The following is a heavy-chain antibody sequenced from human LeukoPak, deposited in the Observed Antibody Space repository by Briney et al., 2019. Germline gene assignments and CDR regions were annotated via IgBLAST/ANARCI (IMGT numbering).Heavy chain of an antibody. V-gene: IGHV3-30*09. D-gene: IGHD3-22*01. CDR1: GFTFSSYA. CDR3: ARRSYYNSGSGYYFDY. CDR2: ISYDGSNK. Sequence: PGRSLRLSCAASGFTFSSYAMHWVRQAPGKGLEWVAVISYDGSNKHYAADVKGRFAISRDNSKNTLYLQMHSLRAEDTAVHYCARRSYYNSGSGYYFDYWGQGTLVTVSS. J-gene: IGHJ4*02.